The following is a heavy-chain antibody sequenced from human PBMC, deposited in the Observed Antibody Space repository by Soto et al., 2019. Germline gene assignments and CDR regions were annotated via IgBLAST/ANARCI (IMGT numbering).Heavy chain of an antibody. CDR2: IYYSGST. CDR1: GGYISSYY. D-gene: IGHD1-7*01. Sequence: SETLSLTCTVAGGYISSYYWSWIRKPPGKGLEWIGYIYYSGSTNYNPSLKSRVTISVDTSKNQFSLKLSSVTAADTAVYYCARIGTGTTYAFDIWGQGTMVTVSS. CDR3: ARIGTGTTYAFDI. V-gene: IGHV4-59*08. J-gene: IGHJ3*02.